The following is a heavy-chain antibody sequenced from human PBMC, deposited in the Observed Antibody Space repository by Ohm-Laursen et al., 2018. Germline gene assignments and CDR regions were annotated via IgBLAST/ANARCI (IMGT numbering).Heavy chain of an antibody. CDR3: ARRSHLRDPPY. D-gene: IGHD5-24*01. V-gene: IGHV4-39*01. Sequence: TLSLTCTVSGGSFTDTNNYWAWIRQPPGKGLEWIGSFYYPGTTVYNPSLTSRVAVSIDTSKNQFSLQVTSVTASDTAVYFCARRSHLRDPPYWGQGILVTVSS. J-gene: IGHJ4*02. CDR2: FYYPGTT. CDR1: GGSFTDTNNY.